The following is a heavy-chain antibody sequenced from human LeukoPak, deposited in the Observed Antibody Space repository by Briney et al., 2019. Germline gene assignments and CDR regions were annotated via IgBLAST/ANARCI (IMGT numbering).Heavy chain of an antibody. V-gene: IGHV4-59*08. D-gene: IGHD3-16*01. CDR3: ARGGARSLYYYYYYMDV. CDR2: IYYSGST. Sequence: SETLSLTCTVSGGSLSSYYWSWIRQPPGKGLEWIGYIYYSGSTNYNPSLKSRVTISVDTSKNQFSLKLSSVTAADTAVYYCARGGARSLYYYYYYMDVWGKGTTVTVSS. CDR1: GGSLSSYY. J-gene: IGHJ6*03.